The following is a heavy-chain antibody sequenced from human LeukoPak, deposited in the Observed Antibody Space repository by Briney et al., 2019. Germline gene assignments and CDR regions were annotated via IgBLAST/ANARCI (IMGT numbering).Heavy chain of an antibody. J-gene: IGHJ4*02. D-gene: IGHD1-26*01. CDR2: TNHVGSA. V-gene: IGHV4-59*08. CDR3: ARHYDGRRSGSYYEDY. CDR1: GGSVCSHY. Sequence: SETLSLTYTVSGGSVCSHYWTWIRQPPGKGLQWVAYTNHVGSADYNPSLKSRVTISVDTSKNQFSLKLSSVTAADTAVYYCARHYDGRRSGSYYEDYWGQGTLVIVSS.